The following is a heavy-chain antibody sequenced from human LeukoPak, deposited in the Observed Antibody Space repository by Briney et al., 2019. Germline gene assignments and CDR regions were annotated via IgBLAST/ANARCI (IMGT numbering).Heavy chain of an antibody. Sequence: SVKVSCKASGGTFSSYAISWVRQAPGQGLEWMGGIIPIFGTANYAQKFQGRVTITTDESTSTAYMELSSLRSEDTAVYYCASALTTVVAPKSWYFDSWGQGTLVTVSS. V-gene: IGHV1-69*05. D-gene: IGHD4-23*01. CDR2: IIPIFGTA. CDR3: ASALTTVVAPKSWYFDS. J-gene: IGHJ4*02. CDR1: GGTFSSYA.